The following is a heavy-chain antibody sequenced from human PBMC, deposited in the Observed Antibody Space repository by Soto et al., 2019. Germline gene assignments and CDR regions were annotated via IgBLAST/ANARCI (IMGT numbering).Heavy chain of an antibody. CDR2: INPSGGST. D-gene: IGHD3-10*01. Sequence: ASVKVSCKASGGTFSSYAISWVRQAPGQGLEWMGTINPSGGSTSYAQKFQGRVTMTRDTSTSTVYMELSSLRSEDTAVYYCARDWYYYGSGSYYFDYWGQGTLVTVSS. J-gene: IGHJ4*02. CDR3: ARDWYYYGSGSYYFDY. CDR1: GGTFSSYA. V-gene: IGHV1-46*01.